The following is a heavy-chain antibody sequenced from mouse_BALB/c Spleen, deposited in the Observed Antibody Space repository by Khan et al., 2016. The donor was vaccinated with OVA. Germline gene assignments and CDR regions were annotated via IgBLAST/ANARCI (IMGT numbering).Heavy chain of an antibody. J-gene: IGHJ2*01. D-gene: IGHD2-4*01. V-gene: IGHV1-5*01. CDR1: GYSFTSYW. CDR2: IYPGNSDT. Sequence: EVQLQESGTVLARPGASVKMSCKASGYSFTSYWMHWVKQRPGQGLEWIGAIYPGNSDTRYNQKFKGKATLTAVTSDSTAYMELSSLPDEDSAVYYCTRSYDSYYFDYWGQGTTLTVSS. CDR3: TRSYDSYYFDY.